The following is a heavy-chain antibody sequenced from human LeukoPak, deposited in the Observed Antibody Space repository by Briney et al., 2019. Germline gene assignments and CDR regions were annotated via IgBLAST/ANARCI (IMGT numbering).Heavy chain of an antibody. V-gene: IGHV1-2*06. CDR2: INPNSGGT. J-gene: IGHJ4*02. CDR3: APEDSITWYHLDY. CDR1: GYSFVGYH. D-gene: IGHD6-13*01. Sequence: ASVKVSCKASGYSFVGYHMHWVRQAPGQGLEWMGRINPNSGGTNYAQKFQGRVTMTRDTSISTAYMELSRLTSDDTAVYYCAPEDSITWYHLDYWGQGTLVTVSS.